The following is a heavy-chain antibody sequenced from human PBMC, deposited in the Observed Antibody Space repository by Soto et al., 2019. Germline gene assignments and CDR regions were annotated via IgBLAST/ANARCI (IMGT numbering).Heavy chain of an antibody. V-gene: IGHV3-48*03. Sequence: PGGSLRLSCAASGFTFSSYEMNWVRQAPGKGLEWVSYISSSGRTINYADSVKGRFTISRDNAKSSLHLQMHSLRAEDTAVYYCARYSIDIYQFYGMDVWGQGTPVTVSS. CDR1: GFTFSSYE. CDR2: ISSSGRTI. CDR3: ARYSIDIYQFYGMDV. J-gene: IGHJ6*02. D-gene: IGHD2-2*01.